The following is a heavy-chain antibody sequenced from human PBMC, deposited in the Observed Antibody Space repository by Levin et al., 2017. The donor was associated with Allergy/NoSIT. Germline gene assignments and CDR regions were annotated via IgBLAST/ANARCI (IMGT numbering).Heavy chain of an antibody. V-gene: IGHV3-23*01. Sequence: PGGSLRLSCAVSGFTFSTYAMTWVRQAPGKGLEWVSSISESGATTYYADSVKGRFTISRDNSKNTLYLHMSSLRAEDTAVYYCLTLMFAGGYYIFDYWGQGTLVTVSS. CDR1: GFTFSTYA. D-gene: IGHD3-3*01. J-gene: IGHJ4*02. CDR2: ISESGATT. CDR3: LTLMFAGGYYIFDY.